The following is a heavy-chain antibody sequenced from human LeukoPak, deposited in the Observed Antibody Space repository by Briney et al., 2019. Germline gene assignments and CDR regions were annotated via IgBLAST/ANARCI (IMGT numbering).Heavy chain of an antibody. J-gene: IGHJ4*02. CDR2: INPSGGST. CDR3: ARVGYDSSGYYGY. Sequence: GGSLRLSCAVSGYTFTSYYMHWVRQAPGQGLEWMGIINPSGGSTSYAQKFQGRVTMTRDMSTSTVYMELSSLRSEDTAVYYCARVGYDSSGYYGYWGQGTLVTVSS. D-gene: IGHD3-22*01. V-gene: IGHV1-46*01. CDR1: GYTFTSYY.